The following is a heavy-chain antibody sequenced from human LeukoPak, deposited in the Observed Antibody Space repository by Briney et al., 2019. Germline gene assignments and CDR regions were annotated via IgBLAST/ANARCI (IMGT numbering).Heavy chain of an antibody. CDR3: AKEAGNGWSYFDY. V-gene: IGHV3-23*01. CDR2: ISGSGTSS. J-gene: IGHJ4*02. D-gene: IGHD6-19*01. CDR1: GLTFSRYG. Sequence: GGSLRLSCAATGLTFSRYGMSWVRQAPGKGLEWVSLISGSGTSSKYADSVKGRFTISRDNSKNTVYLQMISLRAEDTAVYHCAKEAGNGWSYFDYWGQGTLVTVSS.